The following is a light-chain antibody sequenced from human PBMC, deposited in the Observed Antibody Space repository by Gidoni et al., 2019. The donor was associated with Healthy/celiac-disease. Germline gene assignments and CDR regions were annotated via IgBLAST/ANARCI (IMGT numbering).Light chain of an antibody. CDR2: AAS. CDR1: QGISSY. V-gene: IGKV1-9*01. CDR3: QQLNSYPRT. J-gene: IGKJ3*01. Sequence: DTQLTQSPSFLSASVGDRVTITCRASQGISSYLAWYQQKPGKAPKLLIYAASTLRSGVPSRFSGSGSGTEFTLTISSLQPEDFATYYCQQLNSYPRTFGPGTKVDIK.